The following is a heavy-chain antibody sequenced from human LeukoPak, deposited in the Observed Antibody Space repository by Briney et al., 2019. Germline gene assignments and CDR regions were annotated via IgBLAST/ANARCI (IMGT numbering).Heavy chain of an antibody. Sequence: PGRSLRLSCAASGFTFSSYGMHWVRQAPGKGLEWVAVISYDGSNKYYADSVKGRFTISRDNSKNTLYLQMNSLRAEDTAVYYCAKEIDGDYLGYWGQGTLVTVSS. V-gene: IGHV3-30*18. CDR3: AKEIDGDYLGY. J-gene: IGHJ4*02. CDR2: ISYDGSNK. D-gene: IGHD2-8*01. CDR1: GFTFSSYG.